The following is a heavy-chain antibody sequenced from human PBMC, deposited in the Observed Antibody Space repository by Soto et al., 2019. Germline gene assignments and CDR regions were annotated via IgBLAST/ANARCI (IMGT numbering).Heavy chain of an antibody. D-gene: IGHD3-22*01. CDR2: INPSGGST. CDR3: ARDDYYDSSGNYYYYGMDV. CDR1: GYTFTSYY. Sequence: ASVKVSCKASGYTFTSYYMHWVRQAPGQGLEWMGIINPSGGSTSYAQKFQGRVTMTRDTSTSTVYMELSSLRSEDTAVYYCARDDYYDSSGNYYYYGMDVWGQGTTVTVSS. J-gene: IGHJ6*02. V-gene: IGHV1-46*01.